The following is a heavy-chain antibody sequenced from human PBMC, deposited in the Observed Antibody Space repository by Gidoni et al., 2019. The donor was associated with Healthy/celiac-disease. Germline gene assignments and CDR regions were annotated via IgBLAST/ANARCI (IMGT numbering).Heavy chain of an antibody. D-gene: IGHD4-17*01. CDR3: AKEVRDYGDYLGSFDY. CDR1: GFTFSSYG. CDR2: ISYDGSNK. J-gene: IGHJ4*02. Sequence: QVQLVESGGGVVQPGRSLSLFCAASGFTFSSYGMHWVRQAPGKGLEWVAVISYDGSNKYYADSVKGRFTISRDNSKNTLYLQMNSLRAEDTAVYYCAKEVRDYGDYLGSFDYWGQGTLVTVSS. V-gene: IGHV3-30*18.